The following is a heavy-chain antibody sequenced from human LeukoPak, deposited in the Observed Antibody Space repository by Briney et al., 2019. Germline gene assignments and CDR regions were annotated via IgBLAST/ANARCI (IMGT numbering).Heavy chain of an antibody. Sequence: PVASVKVSCKASGYTFTGYYMHWVRQAPGQGLEWMGWINHKSGAANYAQKFQGRVTMTWDTSISTAYMELRRLRSDDTAVYYCAREYILTRYYGDYWGQGTLVTVSS. CDR2: INHKSGAA. CDR3: AREYILTRYYGDY. CDR1: GYTFTGYY. J-gene: IGHJ4*02. D-gene: IGHD3-9*01. V-gene: IGHV1-2*02.